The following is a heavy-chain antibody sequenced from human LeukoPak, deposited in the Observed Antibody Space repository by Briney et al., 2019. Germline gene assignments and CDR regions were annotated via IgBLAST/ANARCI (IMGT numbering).Heavy chain of an antibody. V-gene: IGHV4-38-2*01. D-gene: IGHD1-26*01. CDR3: ARNSSGNYFDY. J-gene: IGHJ4*02. CDR2: IYNSGST. Sequence: SETLSLTCAVSGNSISNTYYWGWVRQPPGKELEWIGSIYNSGSTHYNPSLKSRVTISVDTSKNQFSLKLNSVTAADTAVYYCARNSSGNYFDYWGQGTLVTVSS. CDR1: GNSISNTYY.